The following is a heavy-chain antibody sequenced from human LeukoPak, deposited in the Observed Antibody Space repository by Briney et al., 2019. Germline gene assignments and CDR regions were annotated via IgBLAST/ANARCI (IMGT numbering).Heavy chain of an antibody. CDR1: GYTFTAYY. V-gene: IGHV1-46*01. CDR3: ARESNPKLRPTFYYYYGMDV. J-gene: IGHJ6*02. Sequence: ASVKVSCKPSGYTFTAYYMHWVRQAPGQGLEWMGIINPSGGSTSYAQKFQGRVTMTRDTSTSTVYMELSSLRSEDTAVYYCARESNPKLRPTFYYYYGMDVWGQGTTVTVSS. D-gene: IGHD3-16*01. CDR2: INPSGGST.